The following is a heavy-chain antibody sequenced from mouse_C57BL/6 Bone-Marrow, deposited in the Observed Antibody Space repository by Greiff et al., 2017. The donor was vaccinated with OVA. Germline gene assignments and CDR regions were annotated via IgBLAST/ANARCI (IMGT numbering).Heavy chain of an antibody. J-gene: IGHJ4*01. CDR2: IRNKANGYTT. Sequence: DVMLVESGGALVQPGGSLSLSCAASGFTFTDYYMSWVRQPPGKALEWLGFIRNKANGYTTEYSASVKGRFTISRDNSQSIIYLQMNALRAEDSATYYCARYKGVRRDAMDYWGQGTSVTVSS. CDR3: ARYKGVRRDAMDY. V-gene: IGHV7-3*01. CDR1: GFTFTDYY. D-gene: IGHD5-1*01.